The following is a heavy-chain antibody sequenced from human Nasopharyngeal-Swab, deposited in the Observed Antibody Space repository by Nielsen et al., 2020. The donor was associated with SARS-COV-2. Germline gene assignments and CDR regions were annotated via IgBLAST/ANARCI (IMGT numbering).Heavy chain of an antibody. CDR2: IYYSGST. D-gene: IGHD1-26*01. CDR1: GGPISSYY. J-gene: IGHJ4*02. Sequence: SETLSLTCTVSGGPISSYYRSWILQPPGKGLEWIGYIYYSGSTNYNPSLKSRVTISVDTSKNQFSLKLSSVTAADTAVYYCARIVGAEYYFDYWGQGTLVTVSS. V-gene: IGHV4-59*13. CDR3: ARIVGAEYYFDY.